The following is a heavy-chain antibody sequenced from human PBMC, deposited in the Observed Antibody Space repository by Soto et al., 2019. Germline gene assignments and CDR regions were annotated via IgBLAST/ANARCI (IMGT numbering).Heavy chain of an antibody. D-gene: IGHD3-22*01. Sequence: QVQLVQSAPEVKRPGASVKVSCQASGYTFTAYGLNWVRRAAGRGLEWMGRIATHDGSTVSAQRLQGRLTLTRDTFTSTAYMELRGLTSDDTGLYYCAMNDGDDSTNFWGQGTLVTVSS. CDR2: IATHDGST. J-gene: IGHJ4*02. CDR1: GYTFTAYG. V-gene: IGHV1-18*04. CDR3: AMNDGDDSTNF.